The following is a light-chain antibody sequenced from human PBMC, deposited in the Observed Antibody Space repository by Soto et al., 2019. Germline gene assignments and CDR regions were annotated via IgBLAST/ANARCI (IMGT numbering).Light chain of an antibody. CDR1: QSVSSSY. V-gene: IGKV3-20*01. J-gene: IGKJ4*01. CDR3: QQYGSSPPLT. Sequence: EIVMTQSPGTLSLSPGERATLSCRASQSVSSSYLAWYQQQPGQAPRLLIYGASSRATGIPDSFSGSGSGTDFTLTISRLEPEDFAVYYCQQYGSSPPLTFGGGTKVEIK. CDR2: GAS.